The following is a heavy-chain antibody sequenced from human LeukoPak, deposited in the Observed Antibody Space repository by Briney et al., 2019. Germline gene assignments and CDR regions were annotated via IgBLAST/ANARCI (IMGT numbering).Heavy chain of an antibody. CDR3: ARDYGGSYCDRFDY. CDR2: ISSSSSYI. V-gene: IGHV3-21*01. CDR1: GFTFSSYS. Sequence: PGGSLRLSCAASGFTFSSYSMNWVRQAPGKGLEWVSSISSSSSYIYYADSVKGRFTISRDNAKNSLYLQMNSLRAEDTAVYYCARDYGGSYCDRFDYWGQGTLVTVSS. J-gene: IGHJ4*02. D-gene: IGHD1-26*01.